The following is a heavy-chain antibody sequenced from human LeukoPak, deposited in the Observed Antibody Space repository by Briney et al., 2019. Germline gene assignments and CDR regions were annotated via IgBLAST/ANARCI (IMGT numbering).Heavy chain of an antibody. Sequence: GGSLRLSCAASGFTFSSYSMNWVRQAPGKGLEWVSSISSSSGYIYYADSVKGRFTISRDNAKNSQYLQMSSVRAEDTAVYYWARAKLSLELLKWLDYWGQGTLVTVSS. CDR2: ISSSSGYI. CDR3: ARAKLSLELLKWLDY. D-gene: IGHD1-7*01. J-gene: IGHJ4*02. V-gene: IGHV3-21*01. CDR1: GFTFSSYS.